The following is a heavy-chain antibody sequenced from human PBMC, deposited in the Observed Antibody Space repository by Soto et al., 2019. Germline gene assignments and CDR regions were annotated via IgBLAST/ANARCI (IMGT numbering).Heavy chain of an antibody. D-gene: IGHD3-10*02. CDR2: IFYSGST. J-gene: IGHJ5*01. V-gene: IGHV4-59*01. CDR3: ASMIGYHVLSLES. Sequence: QVQLQESGPGLVKPSETLSLTCTVSGGSISSYYWSWIRQPPGKGLEWIGFIFYSGSTSYNPSLKSRVTISIDTSEYQFSLKLNSVTAADPAVYYCASMIGYHVLSLESWCQGTLVAVSS. CDR1: GGSISSYY.